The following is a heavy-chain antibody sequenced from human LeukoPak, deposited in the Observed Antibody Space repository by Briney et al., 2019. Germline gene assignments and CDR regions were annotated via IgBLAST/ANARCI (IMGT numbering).Heavy chain of an antibody. J-gene: IGHJ4*02. CDR3: ARHLGYSSGWYTDY. CDR1: GSRFTSYW. Sequence: GAPLKFSCKGSGSRFTSYWIGWVRQMPGKGLKGMGIIYPGDSDTRYSPSFQGQVTISADKSISTAYLQWSSLKASDTAMYYCARHLGYSSGWYTDYWGQGTLVTVSS. V-gene: IGHV5-51*01. D-gene: IGHD6-19*01. CDR2: IYPGDSDT.